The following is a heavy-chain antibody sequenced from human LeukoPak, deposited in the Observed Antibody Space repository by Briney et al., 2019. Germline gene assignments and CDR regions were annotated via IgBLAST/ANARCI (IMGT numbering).Heavy chain of an antibody. CDR2: IRSVTYGGTT. Sequence: PGRSLRLSCTASGFTFGDYAMSWFRQAPGKGLEWVGFIRSVTYGGTTIYAASVKGRFTISRDDSKSIAYLQMNSLKTEDTAVYYCTRDQTTVTTRRFDCWGQGTLVTVSS. D-gene: IGHD4-17*01. V-gene: IGHV3-49*03. J-gene: IGHJ4*02. CDR1: GFTFGDYA. CDR3: TRDQTTVTTRRFDC.